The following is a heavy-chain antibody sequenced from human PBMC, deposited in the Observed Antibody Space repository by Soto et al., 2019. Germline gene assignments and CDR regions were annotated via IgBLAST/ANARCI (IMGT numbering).Heavy chain of an antibody. J-gene: IGHJ4*02. Sequence: GGSLRLSCAASGFTFSSYAMSWVRQAPGKGLEWVSAISGSGGSKYYADSVKGRFTISRDNSKNTLYLQMNSLRAEDTAVYYCARDLGDIVVVPAAISGFDYWGQGTLVTVSS. V-gene: IGHV3-23*01. CDR3: ARDLGDIVVVPAAISGFDY. CDR1: GFTFSSYA. D-gene: IGHD2-2*01. CDR2: ISGSGGSK.